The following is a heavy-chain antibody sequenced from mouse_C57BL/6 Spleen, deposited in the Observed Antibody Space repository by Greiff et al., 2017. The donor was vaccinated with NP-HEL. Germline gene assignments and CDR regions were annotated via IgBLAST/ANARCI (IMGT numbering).Heavy chain of an antibody. CDR3: ARGIYYDNSDYFDY. V-gene: IGHV1-52*01. CDR1: GYTFTSYW. CDR2: IDPSDSET. Sequence: QVQLQQPGAELVRPGSSVKLSCKASGYTFTSYWMHWVKQRPIQGLEWIGNIDPSDSETHYNQKFKDKATLTVDKSSSTAYMQLSSLTSEDSAIYYCARGIYYDNSDYFDYWGQGTTLTVSS. D-gene: IGHD2-1*01. J-gene: IGHJ2*01.